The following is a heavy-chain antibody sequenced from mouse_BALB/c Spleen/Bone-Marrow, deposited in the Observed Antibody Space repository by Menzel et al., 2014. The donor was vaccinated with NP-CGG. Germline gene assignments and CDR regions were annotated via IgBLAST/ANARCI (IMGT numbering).Heavy chain of an antibody. CDR2: IYPGNVNT. D-gene: IGHD1-1*01. CDR1: GYTLTSYY. CDR3: ARSYGFDY. V-gene: IGHV1S56*01. J-gene: IGHJ2*01. Sequence: QVQLQQSGPELVKPGASVRISCKASGYTLTSYYIHWVKQRPGQGLEWIGWIYPGNVNTKYNEKFKGKATLTADKSSSTAYMQLSSLTSEDSAVYFCARSYGFDYWGQGTTLTVSS.